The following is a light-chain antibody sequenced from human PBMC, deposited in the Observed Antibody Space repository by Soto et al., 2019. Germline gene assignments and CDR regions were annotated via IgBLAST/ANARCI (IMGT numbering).Light chain of an antibody. CDR1: SSDVGAYNY. CDR3: AAWDDSLNGVI. V-gene: IGLV2-14*01. CDR2: EVT. J-gene: IGLJ2*01. Sequence: QSALTQPASVSGSPRQSITISCTGTSSDVGAYNYVSWYQHHPGKAPKLMIYEVTNRPSGVSNRFSGSKSGNTASLTISGLQAEDEADYYCAAWDDSLNGVIFGGGTKLTVL.